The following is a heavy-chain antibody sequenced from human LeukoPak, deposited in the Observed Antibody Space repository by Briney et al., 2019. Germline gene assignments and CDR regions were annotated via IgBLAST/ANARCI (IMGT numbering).Heavy chain of an antibody. J-gene: IGHJ4*02. CDR3: ARSNMVRGVRALDY. D-gene: IGHD3-10*01. V-gene: IGHV4-34*01. Sequence: SETLSLTCAVYGGSFSGYYWSWIRQPPGKGLEWIGEINDSGSTNYNPSLKSRVTISVDTSKDQFSLKLSSVTAADTAVYYCARSNMVRGVRALDYWGQGTLVTVSS. CDR2: INDSGST. CDR1: GGSFSGYY.